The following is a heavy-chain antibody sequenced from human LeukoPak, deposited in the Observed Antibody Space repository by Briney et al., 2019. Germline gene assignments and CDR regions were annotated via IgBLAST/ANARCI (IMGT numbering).Heavy chain of an antibody. J-gene: IGHJ5*02. CDR3: ARGPLTVTRGFDP. CDR1: GGSINTYY. D-gene: IGHD4-17*01. V-gene: IGHV4-4*07. CDR2: IYTSGST. Sequence: SETLSLTCTVSGGSINTYYWSWIRQPAGKGLEWIGRIYTSGSTNYNPSLKSRVTMSIDTSKNQFSLNLSSVTAADTAAYYCARGPLTVTRGFDPWGQGTLVTVSS.